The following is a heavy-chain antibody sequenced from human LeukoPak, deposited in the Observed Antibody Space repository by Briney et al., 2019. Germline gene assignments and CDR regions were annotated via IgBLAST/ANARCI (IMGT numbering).Heavy chain of an antibody. Sequence: PGGSLRLSCAASGFTFSSYGMHWVRQAPGKGLEWVAVISYDGSNKYYADSVKGRFTISRDNSKNTLYLQMNSLRAEDTAVYYCARVQLWFYYYYGMDVWGQGTTVTVSS. J-gene: IGHJ6*02. CDR1: GFTFSSYG. D-gene: IGHD5-18*01. V-gene: IGHV3-30*03. CDR3: ARVQLWFYYYYGMDV. CDR2: ISYDGSNK.